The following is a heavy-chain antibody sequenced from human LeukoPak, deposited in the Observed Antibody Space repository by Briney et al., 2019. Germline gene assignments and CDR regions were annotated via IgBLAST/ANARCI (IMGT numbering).Heavy chain of an antibody. CDR1: GFTFSDYY. Sequence: GGSLRLSCAASGFTFSDYYMSWIRQAPGKGLEWVSYISSSSSYTNYADSVKGRFTISRDNAKNLLYLQMNSLRAEDTAVYYCAVAVAGSYFDYWGQGTLVTVSS. CDR3: AVAVAGSYFDY. V-gene: IGHV3-11*06. J-gene: IGHJ4*02. CDR2: ISSSSSYT. D-gene: IGHD6-19*01.